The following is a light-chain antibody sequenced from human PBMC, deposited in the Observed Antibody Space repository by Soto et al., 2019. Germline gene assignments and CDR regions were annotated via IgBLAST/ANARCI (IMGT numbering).Light chain of an antibody. V-gene: IGKV3-15*01. CDR2: GAS. CDR1: QSVTSD. J-gene: IGKJ1*01. CDR3: QQYNNWPRT. Sequence: EIVMTQSPATLSVSPGERATLSCWASQSVTSDLAWYQLKPGQAPRLLIYGASTRATGIPARFSGSGSGTEFTLTISSLQSEDFAVYYCQQYNNWPRTFGQGTKVDI.